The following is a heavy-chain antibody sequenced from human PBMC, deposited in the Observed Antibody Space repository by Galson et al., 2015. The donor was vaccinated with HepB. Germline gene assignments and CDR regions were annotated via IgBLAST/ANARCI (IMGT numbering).Heavy chain of an antibody. J-gene: IGHJ3*01. CDR2: ITCSYYSP. CDR3: GRDPNGNYIGAFDF. V-gene: IGHV3-23*01. D-gene: IGHD2-8*01. Sequence: SLRLSCAASGFTFSNYAMTWVRQAPGKGLEWVSSITCSYYSPNYADSVKGRFTISRDDSRDTLYLQMNSLNAEDTALYYCGRDPNGNYIGAFDFWGRGTMVTVSS. CDR1: GFTFSNYA.